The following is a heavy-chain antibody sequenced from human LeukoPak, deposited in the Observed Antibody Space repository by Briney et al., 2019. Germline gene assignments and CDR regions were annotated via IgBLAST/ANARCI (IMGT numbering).Heavy chain of an antibody. V-gene: IGHV3-23*01. CDR3: AKRPYELGPMDV. CDR2: ISGSGGRT. D-gene: IGHD5-12*01. J-gene: IGHJ6*02. Sequence: GGPLRLSCAASGFTFRPYEENWVRRAPGKGLEWVSVISGSGGRTYYADAVKRRFTISRDNSKNTLYLQMNSLRAEDTAVYYCAKRPYELGPMDVWGQGTTVTVSS. CDR1: GFTFRPYE.